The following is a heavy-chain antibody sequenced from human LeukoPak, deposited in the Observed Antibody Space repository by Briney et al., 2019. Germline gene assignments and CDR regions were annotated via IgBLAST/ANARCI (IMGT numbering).Heavy chain of an antibody. CDR1: GGSFSGYY. CDR2: INHSGST. CDR3: ARHRGYSYGY. D-gene: IGHD5-18*01. Sequence: SETLSLTCAVYGGSFSGYYWSWIRQPPGKGLEWIGEINHSGSTNYNPSLKSRVTISVDTSKNQFSLKLSSVTAADTAVYYCARHRGYSYGYWGQGTLVTVSS. J-gene: IGHJ4*02. V-gene: IGHV4-34*01.